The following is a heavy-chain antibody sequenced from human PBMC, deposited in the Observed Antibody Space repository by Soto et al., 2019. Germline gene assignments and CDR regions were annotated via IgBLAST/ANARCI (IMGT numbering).Heavy chain of an antibody. CDR3: ARDGYSRSWYSRYNWFDP. Sequence: QVQLVQSGAEVKKPGSSVKVSCKASGGTFSSYAISWVRQAPGQGLEWMGGIIPIFGTANYAQKFQGRVTITADESTSTAYMELSSLRSEDTAVYYCARDGYSRSWYSRYNWFDPWGQGPLVTVSS. D-gene: IGHD6-13*01. CDR1: GGTFSSYA. V-gene: IGHV1-69*01. J-gene: IGHJ5*02. CDR2: IIPIFGTA.